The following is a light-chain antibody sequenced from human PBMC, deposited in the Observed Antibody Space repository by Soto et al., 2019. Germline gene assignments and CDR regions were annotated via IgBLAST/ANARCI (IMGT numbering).Light chain of an antibody. CDR1: ESVSTN. CDR2: GAS. V-gene: IGKV3-15*01. J-gene: IGKJ5*01. CDR3: QQYNSWPPIT. Sequence: EVVLTQSPGTLSVSPGERATLSCRASESVSTNLAWYQHKPGQAPWLLIYGASTRATGVPARFSGGGSGTEFTLIISSLQSEDFAFYYCQQYNSWPPITFGQGTRLEIK.